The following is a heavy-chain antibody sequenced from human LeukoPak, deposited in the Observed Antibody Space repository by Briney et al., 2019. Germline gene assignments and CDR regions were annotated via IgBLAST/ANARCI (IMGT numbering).Heavy chain of an antibody. J-gene: IGHJ4*02. V-gene: IGHV3-21*01. D-gene: IGHD4-23*01. CDR3: ARDLYGGNSPVDY. CDR1: GFTFRSYC. Sequence: PGGSLRLSCAASGFTFRSYCMNWVRQAPGKGLEWVSSISSSSSYIYYADSVKGRFTISRDNAKNSLYLQMNSLRAEDTAVYYCARDLYGGNSPVDYWGQGTLVTVSS. CDR2: ISSSSSYI.